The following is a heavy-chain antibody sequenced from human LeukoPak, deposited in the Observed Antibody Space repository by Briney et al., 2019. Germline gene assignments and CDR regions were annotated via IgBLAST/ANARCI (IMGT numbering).Heavy chain of an antibody. Sequence: ASVKVSCKASGYTFSGYYMHWVRQAPGQGLEWMGWINPNSGGTNYAQKFQGRVTMTRDTSISTAYMELSRLRSDDTAVYYCAREYYGSGSSPSLYYYYYMDVWGKGTTVTVSS. J-gene: IGHJ6*03. CDR1: GYTFSGYY. V-gene: IGHV1-2*02. CDR3: AREYYGSGSSPSLYYYYYMDV. D-gene: IGHD3-10*01. CDR2: INPNSGGT.